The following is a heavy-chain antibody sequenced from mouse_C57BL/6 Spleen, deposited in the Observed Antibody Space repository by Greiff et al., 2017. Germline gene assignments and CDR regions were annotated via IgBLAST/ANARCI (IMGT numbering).Heavy chain of an antibody. V-gene: IGHV2-5*01. CDR2: IWRGGST. Sequence: VKLVESGPGLVQPSQSLSITCTVSGFSLTSYGVHWVRQSPGKGLEWLGVIWRGGSTDYNAAFMSRLSITKDNSKSQVFFKMNSLQADDTAIYYCAIPITTVVEGAMDYWGQGTSVTVSS. CDR1: GFSLTSYG. J-gene: IGHJ4*01. CDR3: AIPITTVVEGAMDY. D-gene: IGHD1-1*01.